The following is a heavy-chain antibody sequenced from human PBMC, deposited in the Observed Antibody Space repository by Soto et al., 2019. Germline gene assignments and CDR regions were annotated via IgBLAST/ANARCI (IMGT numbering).Heavy chain of an antibody. CDR2: IYYSGST. D-gene: IGHD3-10*01. J-gene: IGHJ4*02. CDR3: ARESFGELSPYYFDY. V-gene: IGHV4-31*03. Sequence: SETLSLTCTVSGGSISSGGYYWSWIRQHPGKGLEWIGYIYYSGSTYYNPSLKSRVTISVDTSKNQFSLKLSSVTAADTAVYYCARESFGELSPYYFDYWGQGTLVTVSS. CDR1: GGSISSGGYY.